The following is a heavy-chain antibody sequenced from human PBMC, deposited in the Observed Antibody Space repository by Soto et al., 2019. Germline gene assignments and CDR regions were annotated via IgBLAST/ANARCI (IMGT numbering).Heavy chain of an antibody. CDR3: ARGTIVARQHLDY. V-gene: IGHV3-30*03. D-gene: IGHD6-6*01. Sequence: GGSLRLSCAASGFTFSSYAMHWARQAPGKGLEWVTVISIRGGDEYYAESVRGRFTISRDDSKNTLYLQMDSLRVEDTAVFYCARGTIVARQHLDYWGQGTLVTVSS. J-gene: IGHJ4*02. CDR2: ISIRGGDE. CDR1: GFTFSSYA.